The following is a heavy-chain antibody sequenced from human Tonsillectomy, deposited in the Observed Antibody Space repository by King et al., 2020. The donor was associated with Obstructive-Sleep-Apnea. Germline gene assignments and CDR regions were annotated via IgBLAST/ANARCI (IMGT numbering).Heavy chain of an antibody. CDR2: IKSKTEGGTT. CDR3: TTPSSSQVRRAFDI. V-gene: IGHV3-15*01. J-gene: IGHJ3*02. D-gene: IGHD6-13*01. CDR1: GVTFSNAW. Sequence: VQLVESGGGLVKPGGSLRLSCAASGVTFSNAWMSWVRQAPGKGLEWVGRIKSKTEGGTTEYPAPVKGRFTISRDGSKNTLYLQKNSLKTEDTAVYYCTTPSSSQVRRAFDIWGQGTMVTVSS.